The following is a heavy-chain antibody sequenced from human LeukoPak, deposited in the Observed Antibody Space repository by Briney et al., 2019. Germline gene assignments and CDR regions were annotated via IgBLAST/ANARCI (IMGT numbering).Heavy chain of an antibody. Sequence: PGGSLRLSCAASGFTFNIYWMTWGRQAPGKGLELVANIRQDGSDKSYVDSVKGRFTISRDNAKYSLYLQMNSLRPEDTAVYYCARSDPTAWFDPWGQGTLVTVSS. CDR3: ARSDPTAWFDP. V-gene: IGHV3-7*01. CDR1: GFTFNIYW. J-gene: IGHJ5*02. CDR2: IRQDGSDK.